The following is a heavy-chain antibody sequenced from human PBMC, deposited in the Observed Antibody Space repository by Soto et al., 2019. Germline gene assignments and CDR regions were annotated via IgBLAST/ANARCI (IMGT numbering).Heavy chain of an antibody. J-gene: IGHJ4*02. Sequence: EVQLLESGGNLVQPGGSLRLSCAASGFTFSRHAMSWVRQAPGEGLEWVSTLDAGDTTYYADSVKGRFTIPRDNARNTLSLQMNSLRVEDTAVYYCAKDPRAYSTHMGYFSDHWGQGTLVTVSS. CDR3: AKDPRAYSTHMGYFSDH. CDR1: GFTFSRHA. D-gene: IGHD6-13*01. CDR2: LDAGDTT. V-gene: IGHV3-23*01.